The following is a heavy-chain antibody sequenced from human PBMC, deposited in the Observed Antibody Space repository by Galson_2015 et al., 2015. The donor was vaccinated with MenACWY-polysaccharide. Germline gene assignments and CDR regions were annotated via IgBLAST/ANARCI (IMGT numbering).Heavy chain of an antibody. J-gene: IGHJ5*02. V-gene: IGHV3-23*01. CDR3: AKDSTDFWSVAGRFDH. CDR2: IRSSGTNT. D-gene: IGHD3-3*01. Sequence: EWVSAIRSSGTNTYYADSVKGRFTISRDNSKNTLYLQMNSLRAEDTAVYYCAKDSTDFWSVAGRFDHWGQGTLVTVSS.